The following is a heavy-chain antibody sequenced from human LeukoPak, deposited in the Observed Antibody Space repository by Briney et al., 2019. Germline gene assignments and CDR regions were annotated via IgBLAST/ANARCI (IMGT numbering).Heavy chain of an antibody. V-gene: IGHV3-7*01. CDR1: GFTFSSYW. J-gene: IGHJ1*01. CDR3: ARDRVAVAGKYFQH. CDR2: IKQDGSEK. D-gene: IGHD6-19*01. Sequence: TVGSLRLSCAASGFTFSSYWMSWVRQAPGKGLEWVANIKQDGSEKYYVDSVKGRFTISRDNAKNSLYLQMNSLRAEDTAVYYCARDRVAVAGKYFQHWGQGTLVTVTS.